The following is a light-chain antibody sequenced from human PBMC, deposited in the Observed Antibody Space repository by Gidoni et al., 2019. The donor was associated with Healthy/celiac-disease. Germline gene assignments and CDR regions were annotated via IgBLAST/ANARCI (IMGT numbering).Light chain of an antibody. CDR3: QQYNSYPVT. J-gene: IGKJ1*01. Sequence: DIQMTQSPSTMSASVGDRVTITCRASQSISLWLAWYQQKPGKAPKLLIYKAASLESGVPSRFSGSGSGTEFTLTISSLQPDDFATYDCQQYNSYPVTFXQXTKVEIK. V-gene: IGKV1-5*03. CDR2: KAA. CDR1: QSISLW.